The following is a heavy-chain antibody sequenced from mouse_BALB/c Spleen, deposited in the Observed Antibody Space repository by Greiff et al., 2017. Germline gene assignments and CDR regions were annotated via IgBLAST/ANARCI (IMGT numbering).Heavy chain of an antibody. V-gene: IGHV5-17*02. J-gene: IGHJ3*01. D-gene: IGHD1-1*01. CDR2: ISSGSSTI. Sequence: EVQVVESGGGLVQPGGSRKLSCAASGFTFSSFGMHWVRQAPEKGLEWVAYISSGSSTIYYADTVKGRFTISRDNPKNTLFLQMTSLRSEDTAMYYCARHYGSSTWFAYWGQGTLVTVSA. CDR3: ARHYGSSTWFAY. CDR1: GFTFSSFG.